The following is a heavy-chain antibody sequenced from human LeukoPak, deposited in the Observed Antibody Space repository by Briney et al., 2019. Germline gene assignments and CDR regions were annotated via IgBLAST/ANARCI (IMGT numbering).Heavy chain of an antibody. Sequence: GGSLRLSCVASGLKFRSYAMNWVRQAPGKGLECISTISDDSSFTYYADSVKGRSAISRDDSKNTLYLQMNNLKVEDTAVYYCAKGRCSGVGCDSFHSWGQGALVTVSS. CDR2: ISDDSSFT. D-gene: IGHD2-15*01. CDR3: AKGRCSGVGCDSFHS. V-gene: IGHV3-23*01. J-gene: IGHJ4*02. CDR1: GLKFRSYA.